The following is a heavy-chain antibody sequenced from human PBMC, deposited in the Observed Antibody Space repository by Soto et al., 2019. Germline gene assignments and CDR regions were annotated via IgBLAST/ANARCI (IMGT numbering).Heavy chain of an antibody. Sequence: LSLTSAAHRGPFRGYYWPWIRQSPGNGLERIGEIKHGGSTNYSPSLKGRVTISLDTSRTQISLTLRSVIAADTAVYYCARQEVREWFSKGYYGIDVWGQGTTVTVSS. D-gene: IGHD6-13*01. J-gene: IGHJ6*02. CDR2: IKHGGST. CDR1: RGPFRGYY. CDR3: ARQEVREWFSKGYYGIDV. V-gene: IGHV4-34*01.